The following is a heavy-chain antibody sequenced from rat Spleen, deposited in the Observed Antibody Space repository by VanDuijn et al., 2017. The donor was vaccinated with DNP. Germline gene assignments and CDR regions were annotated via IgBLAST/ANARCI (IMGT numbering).Heavy chain of an antibody. V-gene: IGHV2S12*01. CDR1: GFSLTSYG. J-gene: IGHJ2*01. CDR3: AIPGRYSGDY. Sequence: QVQLKESGPGLVQPSQTLSLTCTVSGFSLTSYGVSWVRQPPGKGLEWIAAISSGGSTYYNSALKSRLSISRDTAKSQVFLKMNSLQTEDTAMYFCAIPGRYSGDYWGQGVMVTVSS. CDR2: ISSGGST. D-gene: IGHD1-1*01.